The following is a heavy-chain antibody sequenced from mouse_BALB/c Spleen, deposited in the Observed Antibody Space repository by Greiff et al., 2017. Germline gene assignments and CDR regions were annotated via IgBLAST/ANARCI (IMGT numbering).Heavy chain of an antibody. J-gene: IGHJ3*01. CDR2: IYPGSGST. Sequence: VQLQQPGAELVKPGTSVKLSCKASGYNFTSYWINWVKLRPGQGLEWIGDIYPGSGSTNYNEKFKSKATLTVDTSSSTAYMQLSSLASEDSALYYCARSYQDYRYDAWFAYWGQGTLVTVSA. D-gene: IGHD2-14*01. CDR3: ARSYQDYRYDAWFAY. V-gene: IGHV1-55*01. CDR1: GYNFTSYW.